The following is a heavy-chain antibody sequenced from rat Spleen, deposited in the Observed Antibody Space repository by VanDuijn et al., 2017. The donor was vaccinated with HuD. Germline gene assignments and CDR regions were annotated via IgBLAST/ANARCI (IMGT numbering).Heavy chain of an antibody. J-gene: IGHJ2*01. D-gene: IGHD1-9*01. V-gene: IGHV5-20*01. Sequence: EVQLVESDGGLVQPGRSLKLSCAASGFIFSDYYAAWVRQAPTKGLEWVATIANTGGDTYYPDSVKGRFIISRENAKSNLYLQMNSLRSEDTATYYCTRGTYYRHWGQGVMVTVSS. CDR3: TRGTYYRH. CDR1: GFIFSDYY. CDR2: IANTGGDT.